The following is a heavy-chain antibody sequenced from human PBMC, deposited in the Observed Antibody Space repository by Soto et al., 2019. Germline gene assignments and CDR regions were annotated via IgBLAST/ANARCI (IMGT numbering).Heavy chain of an antibody. J-gene: IGHJ6*03. V-gene: IGHV1-69*13. CDR3: ARGGLRGEIRFLGGMHV. CDR1: GYTFTSYA. CDR2: IIPIFGTA. D-gene: IGHD3-16*01. Sequence: ASVKVSCKASGYTFTSYAMHWVRQAPGQRLEWMGGIIPIFGTANYAQKFQGRVTITADESTSTAYMELSSLRSEDTAVYYCARGGLRGEIRFLGGMHVGGKGTRVT.